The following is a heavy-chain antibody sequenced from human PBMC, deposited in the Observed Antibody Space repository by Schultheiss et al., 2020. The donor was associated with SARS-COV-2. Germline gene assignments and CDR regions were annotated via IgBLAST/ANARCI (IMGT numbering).Heavy chain of an antibody. CDR3: ARDRYSGYDSNWFDP. J-gene: IGHJ5*02. CDR1: GFTFSNAW. Sequence: GGSLRLSCAASGFTFSNAWMSWVRQAPGKGLEWVGRIKSKTDGGTTDYAAPVKGRFTISRDDSKNTLYLQMNSLRAEDTAVYYCARDRYSGYDSNWFDPWGQGTLVTVSS. V-gene: IGHV3-15*01. D-gene: IGHD5-12*01. CDR2: IKSKTDGGTT.